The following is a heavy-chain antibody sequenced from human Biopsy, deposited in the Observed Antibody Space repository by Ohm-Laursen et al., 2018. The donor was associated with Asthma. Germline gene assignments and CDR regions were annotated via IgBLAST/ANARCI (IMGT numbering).Heavy chain of an antibody. CDR2: VFWSGST. Sequence: TLSLTCRVSGGYTGSSDHHWAWIRQAPGKGLEWNGFVFWSGSTHYSRSLERRVSISIDTATNEFSMKLWSVTPADTAVYFCARVVSYGDIYFGIDVWGPGNTVVVS. V-gene: IGHV4-30-4*01. CDR1: GGYTGSSDHH. J-gene: IGHJ6*02. CDR3: ARVVSYGDIYFGIDV. D-gene: IGHD4-17*01.